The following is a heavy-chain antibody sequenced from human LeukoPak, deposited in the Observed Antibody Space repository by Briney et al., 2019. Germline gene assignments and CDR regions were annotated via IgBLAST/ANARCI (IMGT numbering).Heavy chain of an antibody. J-gene: IGHJ4*02. Sequence: GGSLRLSCEASGFTFSSYGIHWVRQAPGKGLEWVAVIWSDGSNKYYADSVKGRFTISRDNSKNTLYLQMNSLRAEDTAVYYCAKDYYGSGTPDYWGQGTLVTVSS. CDR1: GFTFSSYG. CDR2: IWSDGSNK. CDR3: AKDYYGSGTPDY. D-gene: IGHD3-10*01. V-gene: IGHV3-33*03.